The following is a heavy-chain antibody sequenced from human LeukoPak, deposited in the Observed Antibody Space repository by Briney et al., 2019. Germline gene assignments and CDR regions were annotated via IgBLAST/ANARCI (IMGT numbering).Heavy chain of an antibody. J-gene: IGHJ6*02. D-gene: IGHD3-16*01. CDR1: GFTFSSYW. CDR2: INHNGNVN. Sequence: GGSLKLSCAASGFTFSSYWMNWARQAPGKGLEWVASINHNGNVNYYVDSVKGRFTISRDNAKNSLYLQMSNLRAEDTAVYFCARGGGLDVWGQGATVTVSS. CDR3: ARGGGLDV. V-gene: IGHV3-7*03.